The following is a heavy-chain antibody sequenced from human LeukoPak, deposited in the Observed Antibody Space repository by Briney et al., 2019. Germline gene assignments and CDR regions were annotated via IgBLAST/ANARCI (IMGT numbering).Heavy chain of an antibody. J-gene: IGHJ4*02. D-gene: IGHD3-9*01. CDR1: EFTFNTYT. V-gene: IGHV3-21*01. CDR2: ITASSTAI. Sequence: GGSLRLSCAASEFTFNTYTMNWVRQAPGKGLEWVSSITASSTAIYSADSVKGRFTISRDNAKNLLYLQMNSLRAEDTAVYYXXXXXXDILTGYNPYFDYWGQGILVTVSS. CDR3: XXXXXDILTGYNPYFDY.